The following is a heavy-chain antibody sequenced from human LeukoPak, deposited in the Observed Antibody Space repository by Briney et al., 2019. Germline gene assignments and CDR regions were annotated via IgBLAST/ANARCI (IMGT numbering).Heavy chain of an antibody. V-gene: IGHV1-18*01. D-gene: IGHD6-13*01. CDR2: ISAYSGNT. CDR1: GYSLSSNG. J-gene: IGHJ4*02. Sequence: ASVKVSCKASGYSLSSNGISWARQAPGQGLEWVGWISAYSGNTKYAQNFQGRVTITADKSTSTAYMELSSLRSEDTAVYYCARDQGIAAAAPPGVNWGQGTLVTVSS. CDR3: ARDQGIAAAAPPGVN.